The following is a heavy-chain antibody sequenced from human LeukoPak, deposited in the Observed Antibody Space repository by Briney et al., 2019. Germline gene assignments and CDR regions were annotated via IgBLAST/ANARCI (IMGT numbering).Heavy chain of an antibody. CDR1: GFTFKHYE. CDR2: ISTSGGTI. V-gene: IGHV3-48*03. CDR3: ARWANYGDYGTYYYYGMDV. D-gene: IGHD4-17*01. J-gene: IGHJ6*02. Sequence: PGGSLRLSCAASGFTFKHYEMNWVRQAPGKGLEWVSYISTSGGTIYYADSVKGRFTISRDNAQNSLYLQMNSLRAEDTAVYYCARWANYGDYGTYYYYGMDVWGQGTTVTVSS.